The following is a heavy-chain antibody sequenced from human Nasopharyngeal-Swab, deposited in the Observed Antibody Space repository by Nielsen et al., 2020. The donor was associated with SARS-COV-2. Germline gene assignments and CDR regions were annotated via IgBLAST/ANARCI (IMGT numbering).Heavy chain of an antibody. J-gene: IGHJ1*01. CDR3: VRGPVEGATGYFQF. V-gene: IGHV3-74*03. CDR1: GFTCSNYW. CDR2: IDMRCRTT. D-gene: IGHD1-26*01. Sequence: GGALRLSCATTGFTCSNYWMHWVRQAPGKGLEWVARIDMRCRTTTHADSVKGRFTISRDNAKNTLSLQMNSLTPADTAVYFCVRGPVEGATGYFQFWGQGTLVTVSS.